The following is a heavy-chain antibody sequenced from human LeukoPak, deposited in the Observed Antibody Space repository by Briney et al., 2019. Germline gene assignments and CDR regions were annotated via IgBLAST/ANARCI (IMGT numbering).Heavy chain of an antibody. CDR1: GGTFSSYA. CDR2: IIPIFGTA. Sequence: ASVKVSCKASGGTFSSYAISWVRQAPGQGLEWMGGIIPIFGTANYAQKLQGRVTMTTDTSTSTAYMELRSLRSDDTAVYYCARDGFYGSGLGNYYYYYYMDVWGKGTTVTISS. D-gene: IGHD6-19*01. V-gene: IGHV1-69*05. CDR3: ARDGFYGSGLGNYYYYYYMDV. J-gene: IGHJ6*03.